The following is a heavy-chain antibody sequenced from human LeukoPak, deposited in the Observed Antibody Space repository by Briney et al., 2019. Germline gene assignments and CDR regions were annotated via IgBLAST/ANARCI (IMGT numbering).Heavy chain of an antibody. J-gene: IGHJ4*02. V-gene: IGHV4-39*01. CDR1: GGSISRSGYY. Sequence: SETLSLTCTVSGGSISRSGYYWGWIRQPPGKGLEWIGSIYYSGSTNYNPSLKSRVTISVDTSKNQFSLKLTSVSAADTAVYYCARHTRDGFNLDGTYCGEGNLVTVSS. CDR2: IYYSGST. D-gene: IGHD5-24*01. CDR3: ARHTRDGFNLDGTY.